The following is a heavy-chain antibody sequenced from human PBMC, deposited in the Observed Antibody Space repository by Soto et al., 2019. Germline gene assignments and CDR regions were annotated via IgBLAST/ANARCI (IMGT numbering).Heavy chain of an antibody. Sequence: QVQLVQYGDEVKKPGASVKVSCKASGYTFTGCAISWVRQAPGQGLEWLGWISACNGNANYAHNLQGRVTMTTDRSTSTAYMELSSLRSYDTAGYYCARDSVVVTATPHLCFNIWGQGTVVTDCS. J-gene: IGHJ3*02. CDR2: ISACNGNA. CDR1: GYTFTGCA. V-gene: IGHV1-18*04. D-gene: IGHD2-21*02. CDR3: ARDSVVVTATPHLCFNI.